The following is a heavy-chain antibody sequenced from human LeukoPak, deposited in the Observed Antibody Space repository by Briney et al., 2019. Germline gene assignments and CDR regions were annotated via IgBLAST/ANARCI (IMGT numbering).Heavy chain of an antibody. Sequence: SVKASCTASRGTFSSYAISWVRRSPGQGREWMGGILLIFGTANYAQNCQGRVTITPDESTSTAYMGLSSLRSEDTAVYYCARDGRGSGYRIDAFDIWAQGPVVPVSS. J-gene: IGHJ3*02. V-gene: IGHV1-69*13. CDR3: ARDGRGSGYRIDAFDI. D-gene: IGHD3-22*01. CDR2: ILLIFGTA. CDR1: RGTFSSYA.